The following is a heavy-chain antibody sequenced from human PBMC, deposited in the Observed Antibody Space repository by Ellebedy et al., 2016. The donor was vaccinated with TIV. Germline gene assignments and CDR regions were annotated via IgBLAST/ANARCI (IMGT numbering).Heavy chain of an antibody. CDR3: ARDVSAYSSSWTLKLGAWKSYYGMDV. CDR2: INQDGSAK. V-gene: IGHV3-7*01. Sequence: GESLKISCAASGFTFSRNWMSWVRQAPGKGLEWVANINQDGSAKYYVDSVKGRFTISRDNAKNSLYLQMNSLRAEDTAVYYCARDVSAYSSSWTLKLGAWKSYYGMDVWGQGTTVTVSS. CDR1: GFTFSRNW. J-gene: IGHJ6*02. D-gene: IGHD6-13*01.